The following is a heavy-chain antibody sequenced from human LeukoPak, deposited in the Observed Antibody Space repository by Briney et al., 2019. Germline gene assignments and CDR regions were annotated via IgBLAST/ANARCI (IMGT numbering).Heavy chain of an antibody. CDR2: IKQDGREK. Sequence: GGSLRLSCVASGFTFSSYWMSWVRQAPGKGLEWVANIKQDGREKYYVDSVKGRFTTSRDNAKKSLYLEMNSLRAEDKAVYYCARDTARWTGAFDIWGQGTMVTVSS. V-gene: IGHV3-7*03. D-gene: IGHD5-24*01. J-gene: IGHJ3*02. CDR3: ARDTARWTGAFDI. CDR1: GFTFSSYW.